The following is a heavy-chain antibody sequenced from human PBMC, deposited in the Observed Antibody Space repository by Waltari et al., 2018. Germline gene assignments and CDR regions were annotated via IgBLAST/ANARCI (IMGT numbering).Heavy chain of an antibody. J-gene: IGHJ5*02. V-gene: IGHV3-74*01. CDR2: INADGSST. CDR1: GFTFSSYW. Sequence: EVQLVDSGGGLVQPGGSLSVSCAASGFTFSSYWMHWVRQVPGKGLGGFSRINADGSSTAYADSVKGRFTISRDNAKNTLYLQMSSLRAEDTAVYYCARGWLDPWGQGTLVTVSS. CDR3: ARGWLDP.